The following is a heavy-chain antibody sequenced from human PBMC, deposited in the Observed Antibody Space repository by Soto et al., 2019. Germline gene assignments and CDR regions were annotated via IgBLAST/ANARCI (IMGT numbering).Heavy chain of an antibody. Sequence: GSLRLSCAASGFTFKTYDMNWVRQAQGKGLEWVSTISGSGVNTFYADSVKGRFTISRDNSKNMLYLQMNSLRVEDTALYYCAKAGDVVVTYFDSWGQGSLVTVSS. CDR3: AKAGDVVVTYFDS. V-gene: IGHV3-23*01. CDR1: GFTFKTYD. CDR2: ISGSGVNT. D-gene: IGHD2-21*01. J-gene: IGHJ5*01.